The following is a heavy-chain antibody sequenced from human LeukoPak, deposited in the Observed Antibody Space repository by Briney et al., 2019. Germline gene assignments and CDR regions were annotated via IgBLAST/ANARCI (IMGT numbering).Heavy chain of an antibody. CDR1: GFTFSSYS. CDR3: ARPLPLYYYDSSGYYEWYFDL. D-gene: IGHD3-22*01. V-gene: IGHV3-21*01. CDR2: ISSSSSYI. Sequence: GGSLRLSCAASGFTFSSYSMNWVRQAPGKGLEWVSSISSSSSYIYYADSVKGRFTISRDNAKNSLYLQMNSLRADDTAVYYCARPLPLYYYDSSGYYEWYFDLWGRGTLVTVSS. J-gene: IGHJ2*01.